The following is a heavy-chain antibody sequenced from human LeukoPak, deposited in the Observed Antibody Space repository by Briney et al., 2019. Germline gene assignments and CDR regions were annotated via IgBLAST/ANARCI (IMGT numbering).Heavy chain of an antibody. CDR1: GFTFSIYS. CDR2: ISSSSNST. CDR3: ARGPSCTSISCYTTGLFDY. V-gene: IGHV3-21*01. J-gene: IGHJ4*02. Sequence: GGSLRLSCTASGFTFSIYSMSWVRQAPGKGLEWVSSISSSSNSTYYADSVKGQFTISRDNAKNSLYPQMNSLRAGDTAVYYCARGPSCTSISCYTTGLFDYWGQGTLVTVSS. D-gene: IGHD2-2*01.